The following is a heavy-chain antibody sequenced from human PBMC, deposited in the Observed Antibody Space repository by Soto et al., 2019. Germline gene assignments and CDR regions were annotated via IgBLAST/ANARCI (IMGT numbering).Heavy chain of an antibody. CDR1: GGSIRSYY. D-gene: IGHD2-15*01. V-gene: IGHV4-59*01. CDR2: ISYSGST. J-gene: IGHJ6*01. Sequence: SETLSLTCRISGGSIRSYYWNWIRQPPGKGLELIGFISYSGSTNYNPSLTSRVTISVDTSKEQFSLRMSSVTAAETAVYYCARVKSNSWGYCYPVEVWGQRTTVTVSS. CDR3: ARVKSNSWGYCYPVEV.